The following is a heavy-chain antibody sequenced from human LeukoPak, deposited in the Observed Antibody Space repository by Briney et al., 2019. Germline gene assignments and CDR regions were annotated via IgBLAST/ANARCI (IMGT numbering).Heavy chain of an antibody. CDR3: ARVYGYGEWWFDP. J-gene: IGHJ5*02. V-gene: IGHV4-31*03. CDR1: GGSISSGGYY. D-gene: IGHD4-17*01. Sequence: PSETLCLTCTVSGGSISSGGYYWSWIRQHPGKGLEWIGYIYYGGSTSYNPSLKSRVTISVDTSKNQFSLKLSSVTAADTAMYHCARVYGYGEWWFDPWGQGTLVTVSS. CDR2: IYYGGST.